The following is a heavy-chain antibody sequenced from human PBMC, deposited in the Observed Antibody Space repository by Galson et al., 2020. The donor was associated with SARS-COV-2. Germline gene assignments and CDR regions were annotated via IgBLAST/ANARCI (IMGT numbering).Heavy chain of an antibody. D-gene: IGHD3-3*01. Sequence: ETAESLSLTCTVSRVTISGYYWNWIRQPPGKGLEWIGYISDSGSTNYNPSPTSRLTISVDMSRNQFPLKLTSVTAADTAVYYCARVYDCCNGYPSYIDSWGQGTLGTVSS. V-gene: IGHV4-59*01. CDR3: ARVYDCCNGYPSYIDS. CDR1: RVTISGYY. J-gene: IGHJ4*02. CDR2: ISDSGST.